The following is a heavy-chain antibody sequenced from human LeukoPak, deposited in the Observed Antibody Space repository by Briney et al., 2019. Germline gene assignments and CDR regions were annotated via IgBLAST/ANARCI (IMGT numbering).Heavy chain of an antibody. D-gene: IGHD3-22*01. V-gene: IGHV4-4*02. CDR2: IYHSGGT. J-gene: IGHJ5*02. CDR3: ARDPYYYDSSGYYYGGWFDP. CDR1: GGSISSGNW. Sequence: SETLSLTCAVSGGSISSGNWWSWVRQTPGKGLEWIGEIYHSGGTNYNPSLKSRVTISVDTSKNQFSLKLSSVTAADTAVYYCARDPYYYDSSGYYYGGWFDPWGQGTLVTVSS.